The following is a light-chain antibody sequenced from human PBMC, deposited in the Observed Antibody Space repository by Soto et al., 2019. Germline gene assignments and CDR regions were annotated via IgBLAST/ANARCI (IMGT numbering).Light chain of an antibody. Sequence: EIVLTQSPGTLSLSPRERATLSCRASQSVSSSYLAWYQQKPGQAPRLLIYGASSRATGIPDRFSGSVSGTDFTLTISRLGPEDFGVYSCQQYGSSLWTLGQGTKGEIK. CDR2: GAS. CDR3: QQYGSSLWT. J-gene: IGKJ1*01. V-gene: IGKV3-20*01. CDR1: QSVSSSY.